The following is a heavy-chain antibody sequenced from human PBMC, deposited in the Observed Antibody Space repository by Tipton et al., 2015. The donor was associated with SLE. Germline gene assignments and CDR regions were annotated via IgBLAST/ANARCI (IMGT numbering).Heavy chain of an antibody. J-gene: IGHJ4*02. Sequence: TLSLTCTVSGGSISSSSYYWGWIRQPPGKGLEWIGSIYYSGSTYYNPSPKSRVTISVDTSKNQFSLKLSSVTAADTAVYYCAGMSYPREGYFDYWGQGTLVTVSS. V-gene: IGHV4-39*07. D-gene: IGHD1-26*01. CDR2: IYYSGST. CDR1: GGSISSSSYY. CDR3: AGMSYPREGYFDY.